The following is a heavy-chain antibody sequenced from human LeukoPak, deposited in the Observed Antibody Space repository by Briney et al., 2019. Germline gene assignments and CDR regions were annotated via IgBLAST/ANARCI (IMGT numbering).Heavy chain of an antibody. D-gene: IGHD6-13*01. Sequence: PGGSLRLSCAASGFTFSSYSMNWVRQAPGNGLEWVSYISSSSSTIYYADSVKGRFTISRDNAKNSLYLQMNSLRDEDTAVYYCASVLSSWYDYWGQGTLVTVSS. J-gene: IGHJ4*02. CDR3: ASVLSSWYDY. V-gene: IGHV3-48*02. CDR1: GFTFSSYS. CDR2: ISSSSSTI.